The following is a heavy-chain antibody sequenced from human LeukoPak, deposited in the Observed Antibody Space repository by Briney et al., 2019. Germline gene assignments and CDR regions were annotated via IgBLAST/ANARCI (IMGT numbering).Heavy chain of an antibody. CDR1: GGSFSGYY. V-gene: IGHV4-34*01. Sequence: SETLSLTCAVYGGSFSGYYWSWIRQPPGKGLEWIGEINHSGSTNYNPSLKSRVTISVDTSKNQFSLKLSSATAADTAVYYCARGGFNIVVVPAATQLPFDYWGQGTLVTVSS. D-gene: IGHD2-2*01. CDR2: INHSGST. CDR3: ARGGFNIVVVPAATQLPFDY. J-gene: IGHJ4*02.